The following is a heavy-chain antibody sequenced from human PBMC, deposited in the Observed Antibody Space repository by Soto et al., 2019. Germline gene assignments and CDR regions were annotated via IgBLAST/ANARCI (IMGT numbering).Heavy chain of an antibody. CDR1: AFTFNNFA. CDR3: AKGGRSWYGFDS. D-gene: IGHD6-13*01. V-gene: IGHV3-30*18. J-gene: IGHJ4*02. Sequence: QVQLVESGGGVVQPGRSLRLSCAASAFTFNNFAMHWVRQAPGKGLEWVAVISSHGNDKYYADSVKGRFTISRDNSKNTLYLQMNSLRAEDTAVYFCAKGGRSWYGFDSWGQGTLVTVSS. CDR2: ISSHGNDK.